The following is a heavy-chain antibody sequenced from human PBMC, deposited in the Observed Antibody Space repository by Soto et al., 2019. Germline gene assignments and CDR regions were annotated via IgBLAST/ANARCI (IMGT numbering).Heavy chain of an antibody. CDR1: GYTFTDYY. Sequence: QVQVVQSGAEVKKPGASVKVSCKASGYTFTDYYIHWVRQAPGQGLEWMGWINPNSGDTNYAQKFQGWVTMTTDTSITTGYMELSRLTSDDTAVYYCARDSRRGYYYYGMDLWGQGTTVTVSS. CDR2: INPNSGDT. V-gene: IGHV1-2*04. J-gene: IGHJ6*02. CDR3: ARDSRRGYYYYGMDL. D-gene: IGHD5-12*01.